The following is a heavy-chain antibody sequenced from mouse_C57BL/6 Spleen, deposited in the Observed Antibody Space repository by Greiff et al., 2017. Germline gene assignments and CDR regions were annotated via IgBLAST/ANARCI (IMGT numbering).Heavy chain of an antibody. D-gene: IGHD1-1*01. J-gene: IGHJ2*01. CDR1: GYAFTNYL. V-gene: IGHV1-54*01. CDR2: INPGSGGT. Sequence: VQLQQSGAELVRPGTSVKVSCKASGYAFTNYLIEWVKQRPGQGLEWIGVINPGSGGTNYNEKFKGKATLTADKSSSTAYRQLSSLTSEDSAVYFCARSGSSLDYWGQGTTLTVSS. CDR3: ARSGSSLDY.